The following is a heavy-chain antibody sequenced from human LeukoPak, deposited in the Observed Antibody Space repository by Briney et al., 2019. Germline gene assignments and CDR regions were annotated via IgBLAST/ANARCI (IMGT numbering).Heavy chain of an antibody. CDR3: ARGIRGLFLEWLLPYYFDY. CDR2: INHSGST. D-gene: IGHD3-3*01. Sequence: PSETLSLTCAVYGGSLSGYYWSWIRQPPGKGLEWFGEINHSGSTNYNPSLKSRVTISVDTSKNQFSLKLSSVTAADTAVYYCARGIRGLFLEWLLPYYFDYWGQGTLVTVSS. V-gene: IGHV4-34*01. CDR1: GGSLSGYY. J-gene: IGHJ4*02.